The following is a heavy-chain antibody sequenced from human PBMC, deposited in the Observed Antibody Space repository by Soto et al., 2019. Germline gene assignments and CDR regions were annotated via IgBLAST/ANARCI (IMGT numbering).Heavy chain of an antibody. CDR3: ARDGREASGMDV. J-gene: IGHJ6*02. V-gene: IGHV4-59*11. CDR1: GGSISSHY. Sequence: LTCTVSGGSISSHYWSWVRQAPGKGLEWIGHIYYRGSTTYNPSLRSRSTISVDTSNNQFSLKLNSVTTADTAVYYCARDGREASGMDVWGQGTKVTVSS. D-gene: IGHD1-26*01. CDR2: IYYRGST.